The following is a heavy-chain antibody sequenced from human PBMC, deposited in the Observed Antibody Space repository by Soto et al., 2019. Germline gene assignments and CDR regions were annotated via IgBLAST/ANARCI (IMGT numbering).Heavy chain of an antibody. CDR3: AKVEMAGGRPYFDY. CDR2: SSGSGDNT. J-gene: IGHJ4*02. Sequence: GGSLRLSCVASGFTFSSYAMSWVRQAPGKGLEFVSGSSGSGDNTYYADSVKGRFTMSRDNSKNTLYLHMNSLRPEDTAVYYCAKVEMAGGRPYFDYWGQGTLVTVSS. V-gene: IGHV3-23*01. D-gene: IGHD6-19*01. CDR1: GFTFSSYA.